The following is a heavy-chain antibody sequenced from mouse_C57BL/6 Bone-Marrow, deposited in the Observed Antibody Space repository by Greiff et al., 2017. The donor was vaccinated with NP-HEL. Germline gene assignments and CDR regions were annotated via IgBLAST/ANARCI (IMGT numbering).Heavy chain of an antibody. CDR3: ARDSLITPFAY. CDR2: ISDGGSYT. J-gene: IGHJ3*01. D-gene: IGHD1-1*01. V-gene: IGHV5-4*01. Sequence: EVQRVESGGGLVKPGGSLKLSCAASGFTFSSYAMSWVRQTPEKRLEWVATISDGGSYTYYPDNVKGRFTISRDNAKNNLYLQMSHLKSEDTAMYYCARDSLITPFAYWGQGTLVTVSA. CDR1: GFTFSSYA.